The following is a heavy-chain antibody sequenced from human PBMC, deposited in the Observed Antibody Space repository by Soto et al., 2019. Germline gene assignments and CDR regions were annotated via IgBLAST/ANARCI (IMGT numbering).Heavy chain of an antibody. V-gene: IGHV1-46*01. J-gene: IGHJ4*02. CDR2: INPNGGSS. CDR1: GYTFSNYY. D-gene: IGHD3-9*01. CDR3: ARNLRYYDILAGLDY. Sequence: QVHLVQSGAEVKKPGASVKVSCKASGYTFSNYYVHWVRQAPGQGLEWMGLINPNGGSSTYAQKFQGRVTMTRDTSTTTGYMELSSLRSEDSAVYYCARNLRYYDILAGLDYWGQGTLVSVSS.